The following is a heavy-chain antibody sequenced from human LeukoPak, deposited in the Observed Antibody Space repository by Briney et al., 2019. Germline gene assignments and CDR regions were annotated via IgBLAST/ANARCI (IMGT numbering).Heavy chain of an antibody. D-gene: IGHD1-14*01. Sequence: PSETLSLTCPVSAGSISSYSWSWIRQPAGKGLEWIGRIYSSGSTNYNPSLKSRVTMSIDTPKNQFSLNLRSVTAADTAVYYCARGQTDSYYNYMDVWGKGTTVTVSS. CDR1: AGSISSYS. CDR3: ARGQTDSYYNYMDV. V-gene: IGHV4-4*07. J-gene: IGHJ6*03. CDR2: IYSSGST.